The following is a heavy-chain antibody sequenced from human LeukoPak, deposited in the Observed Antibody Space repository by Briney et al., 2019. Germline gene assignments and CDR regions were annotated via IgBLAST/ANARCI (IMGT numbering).Heavy chain of an antibody. CDR2: INSDGSST. CDR3: ARDLAPNYYYYYMDV. J-gene: IGHJ6*03. V-gene: IGHV3-74*01. CDR1: GFTFSSYW. Sequence: PGGSLRLSCAASGFTFSSYWMHWVRQAPGKGLVWVSRINSDGSSTNYADSVKGRFTISRDNAKNTLYLQMNSLRAEDTAVYYCARDLAPNYYYYYMDVWGKGTTVTVSS.